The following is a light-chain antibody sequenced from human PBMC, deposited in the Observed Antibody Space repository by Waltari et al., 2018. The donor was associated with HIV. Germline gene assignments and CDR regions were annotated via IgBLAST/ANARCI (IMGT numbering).Light chain of an antibody. J-gene: IGLJ2*01. CDR2: GKN. Sequence: SSELTHDPAVSVALGQTVRITCQGDSLRSYYASWYQQKPGQAPLLVIYGKNNRPSGIPDRFSGSSSGNTVSLTITGAQAEDEADYYCNSRDSSGNHVIFGGGTKLTVL. CDR1: SLRSYY. V-gene: IGLV3-19*01. CDR3: NSRDSSGNHVI.